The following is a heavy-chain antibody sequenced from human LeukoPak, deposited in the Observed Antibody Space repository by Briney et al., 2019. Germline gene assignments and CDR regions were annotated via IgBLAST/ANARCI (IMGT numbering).Heavy chain of an antibody. V-gene: IGHV1-24*01. J-gene: IGHJ4*02. CDR1: GYTLMELS. Sequence: ASVKVSCKVSGYTLMELSVHWVRQAPGKGLEWMGGFDREDGETIYAQKFQGRVTMTEDTSTDTAYMELSSLRSEDTAVYYCATDYPGGSSTPPLTGWGQGTLVTVSS. CDR2: FDREDGET. D-gene: IGHD1-26*01. CDR3: ATDYPGGSSTPPLTG.